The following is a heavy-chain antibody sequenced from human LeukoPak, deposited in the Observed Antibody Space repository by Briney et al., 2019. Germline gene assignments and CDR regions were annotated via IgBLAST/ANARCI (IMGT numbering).Heavy chain of an antibody. Sequence: ASVKVSCKASGYTITDYYIHWVRQAPGQGLEWVGWINPNSGGTKYAQRFQGRVTMTRDTSITTAYMELNRLTSDDTAVYYCARETPGRGYCSGSSCYGIDYWGQGTLVSVSS. V-gene: IGHV1-2*02. CDR1: GYTITDYY. J-gene: IGHJ4*02. CDR2: INPNSGGT. D-gene: IGHD2-2*01. CDR3: ARETPGRGYCSGSSCYGIDY.